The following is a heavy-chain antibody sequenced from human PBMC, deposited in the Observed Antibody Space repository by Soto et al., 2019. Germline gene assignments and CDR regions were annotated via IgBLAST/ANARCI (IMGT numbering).Heavy chain of an antibody. CDR1: GFTFSSYA. D-gene: IGHD2-2*01. Sequence: GGSLRLSCAASGFTFSSYAMSWVRQAPGKGLEWVSAISGSGGRTYYADSVKGRFTISRDNSKNTLYLQMNSLRAEDTAVYYGAQDSRYCSSTSCFDYWGQGTLVTVST. J-gene: IGHJ4*02. CDR3: AQDSRYCSSTSCFDY. CDR2: ISGSGGRT. V-gene: IGHV3-23*01.